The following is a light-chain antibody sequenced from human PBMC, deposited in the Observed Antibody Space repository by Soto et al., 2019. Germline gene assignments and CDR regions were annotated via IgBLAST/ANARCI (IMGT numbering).Light chain of an antibody. CDR1: SSDVGGYNY. J-gene: IGLJ2*01. Sequence: QSALTQPASVSGSPGQSITISCTGTSSDVGGYNYVSWLQQYPGKAPKLLIYEVSNRPSGISNRFSGSKSGNTASLTISGLQAEDEADYYCSSYTSSSTLVFGGGTKLTVL. CDR2: EVS. V-gene: IGLV2-14*01. CDR3: SSYTSSSTLV.